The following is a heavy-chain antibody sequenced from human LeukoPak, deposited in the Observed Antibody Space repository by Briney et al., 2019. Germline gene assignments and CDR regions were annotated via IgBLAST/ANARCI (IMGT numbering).Heavy chain of an antibody. CDR2: IYYSGST. V-gene: IGHV4-59*01. J-gene: IGHJ4*02. D-gene: IGHD3-16*01. Sequence: PSETLSLTCTVSGGSISSYYWSWIRQPPGKGLEWIGYIYYSGSTNYNPSLKSRVIILVDTSKNQFSLKLSSVTAADTAVYYCARVFSIGGYFDYWGQGTLVTVSS. CDR1: GGSISSYY. CDR3: ARVFSIGGYFDY.